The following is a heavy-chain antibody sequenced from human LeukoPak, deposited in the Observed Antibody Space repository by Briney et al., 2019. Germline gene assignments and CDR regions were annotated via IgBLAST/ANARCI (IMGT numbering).Heavy chain of an antibody. CDR3: AREFDYGDYGNAFDI. CDR1: GGSISSGGYS. V-gene: IGHV4-30-2*01. Sequence: SETLSLTCAVSGGSISSGGYSWSWIRQPPGKGLEWIGYIYHSGSTYYNPSLKSRVTISVDKSKNQFSLKLSSVTAADTAVYYCAREFDYGDYGNAFDIWGQGTMVTVSS. J-gene: IGHJ3*02. D-gene: IGHD4-17*01. CDR2: IYHSGST.